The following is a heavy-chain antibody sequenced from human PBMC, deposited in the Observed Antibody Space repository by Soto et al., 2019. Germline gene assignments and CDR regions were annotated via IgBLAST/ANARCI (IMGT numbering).Heavy chain of an antibody. CDR3: ARVDILTVYACMHV. Sequence: SETLSLTCTVSGDSIRSGEQYWSWIRQPPGKGLEWIGYIYYSGSTYYNPSLKSRVTLSVDTSKNQFSLELTSVTAADTAVYFCARVDILTVYACMHVWGQGTTVTVS. V-gene: IGHV4-30-4*01. D-gene: IGHD3-9*01. CDR1: GDSIRSGEQY. CDR2: IYYSGST. J-gene: IGHJ6*02.